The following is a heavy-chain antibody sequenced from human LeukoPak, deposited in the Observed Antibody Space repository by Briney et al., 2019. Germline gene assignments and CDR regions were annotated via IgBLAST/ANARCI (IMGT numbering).Heavy chain of an antibody. D-gene: IGHD3-10*01. J-gene: IGHJ4*02. V-gene: IGHV4-39*07. CDR2: IYYSGST. Sequence: PSETLSLTCTVSGGSISSSSYYWGWIRQPPGKGLEWIGSIYYSGSTYYNPSLKSRVTISVGTSKNQFSLKLSSVTAADTAVYYCARRRSYIVPYDYWGQGTLVTVSS. CDR3: ARRRSYIVPYDY. CDR1: GGSISSSSYY.